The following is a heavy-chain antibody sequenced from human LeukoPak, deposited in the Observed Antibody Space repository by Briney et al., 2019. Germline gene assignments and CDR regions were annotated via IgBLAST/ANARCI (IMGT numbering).Heavy chain of an antibody. Sequence: PSETLSLTCTVSGGSISSSSYYWSWLRQPPGKGLEWIEYIYYSGSTNYNPSLKSRVTISVDTSKNQFSLKLSSVTAADTPVYYCARIYSGYHQYYYYYYGMDVWGQGTTVTVSS. V-gene: IGHV4-61*05. CDR1: GGSISSSSYY. J-gene: IGHJ6*02. D-gene: IGHD5-12*01. CDR2: IYYSGST. CDR3: ARIYSGYHQYYYYYYGMDV.